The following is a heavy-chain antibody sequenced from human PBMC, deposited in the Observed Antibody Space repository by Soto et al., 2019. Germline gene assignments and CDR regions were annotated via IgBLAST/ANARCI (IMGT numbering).Heavy chain of an antibody. Sequence: QVQLQQWGAGLLKPSETLSLTCAVYGGSFSGYYWSWIRQPPGKGLEWIGEINHSGSTNYNPSLKSRVTISVDTSKNQFSLKLSSVTAAETAVYYCARYRRFLESLDYWGQGTLVTVSS. V-gene: IGHV4-34*01. J-gene: IGHJ4*02. CDR1: GGSFSGYY. CDR2: INHSGST. CDR3: ARYRRFLESLDY. D-gene: IGHD3-3*01.